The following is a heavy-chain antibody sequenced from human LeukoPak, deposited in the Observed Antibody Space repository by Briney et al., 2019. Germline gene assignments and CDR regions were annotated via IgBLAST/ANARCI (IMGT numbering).Heavy chain of an antibody. CDR2: IIPIFGTA. CDR3: ATTPHYGGNLGKVYSWFDP. V-gene: IGHV1-69*05. CDR1: GGTFSSYA. Sequence: SVKVSCKASGGTFSSYAISWVRQAPGQGLEWMGGIIPIFGTANYAQKFQGRVTITTDESTSTAYMEQSSLRSEDTAVYYCATTPHYGGNLGKVYSWFDPWGQGTLVTVSS. J-gene: IGHJ5*02. D-gene: IGHD4-23*01.